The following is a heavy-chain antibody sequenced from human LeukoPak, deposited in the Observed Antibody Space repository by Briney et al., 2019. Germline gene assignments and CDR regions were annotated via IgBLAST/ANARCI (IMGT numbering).Heavy chain of an antibody. V-gene: IGHV3-23*01. D-gene: IGHD1-26*01. Sequence: PGASLRLSCAASGFTFSSYAMSWVRQAPGKGLEWFSAISGSGGTTYYADSVKGRFTISRDNSKNTLYLQMNSLRAEDTAVYYCAKDFSVWGSYPAFDIWGQGTMVSVSS. J-gene: IGHJ3*02. CDR1: GFTFSSYA. CDR3: AKDFSVWGSYPAFDI. CDR2: ISGSGGTT.